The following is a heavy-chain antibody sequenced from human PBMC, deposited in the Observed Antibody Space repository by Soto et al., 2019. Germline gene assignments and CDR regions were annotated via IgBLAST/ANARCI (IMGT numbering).Heavy chain of an antibody. Sequence: QVQLQESGPGLVKPSETLSLTCTVSGGSISSYYWSLIRQPPGKGLELIGYIYYSGSTNYNPSLNSRATISVATSKNQFSLKLSSVTAADTAVYSCAGGPPASQYSSSWYAVSYFDYWGQGTLVTVSS. V-gene: IGHV4-59*08. CDR3: AGGPPASQYSSSWYAVSYFDY. J-gene: IGHJ4*02. CDR1: GGSISSYY. CDR2: IYYSGST. D-gene: IGHD6-13*01.